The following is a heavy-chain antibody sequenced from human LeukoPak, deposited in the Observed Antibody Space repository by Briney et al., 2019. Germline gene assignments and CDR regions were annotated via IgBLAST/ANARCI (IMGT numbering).Heavy chain of an antibody. CDR3: ARDPGHSGWYGDY. CDR2: IWYDGSNK. D-gene: IGHD6-19*01. Sequence: GGSLRLSCAASGFTFSSYGMHWVRQAPGKGLEWVSIIWYDGSNKYYADSEKGRFTISKDNSKNTLYLQMNSLRAEDTAVYYCARDPGHSGWYGDYWGQGTLVTVSS. CDR1: GFTFSSYG. J-gene: IGHJ4*02. V-gene: IGHV3-33*01.